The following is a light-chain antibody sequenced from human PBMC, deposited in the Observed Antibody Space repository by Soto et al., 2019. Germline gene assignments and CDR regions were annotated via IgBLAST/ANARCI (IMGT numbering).Light chain of an antibody. CDR1: QSVSSS. CDR2: GAS. CDR3: QHYKNWPPT. Sequence: EIVMTQSPATLSVSPGERVTLSCRASQSVSSSLAWYQQKPGQAPRLLIYGASTRAKGAPARFSGSGSGTDFTLTIRSLQSEDFALYFCQHYKNWPPTFGQGTKVEIK. V-gene: IGKV3-15*01. J-gene: IGKJ1*01.